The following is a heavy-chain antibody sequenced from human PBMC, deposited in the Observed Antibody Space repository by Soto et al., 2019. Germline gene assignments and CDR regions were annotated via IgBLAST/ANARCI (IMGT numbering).Heavy chain of an antibody. J-gene: IGHJ4*02. CDR2: ITDSGTGT. V-gene: IGHV3-23*01. CDR3: AKGLIKGRWYGED. Sequence: EVHLLESGGGLVHPGESLRLSCGAAGFTFSSCVMTWVRQAPGKGLEWVSCITDSGTGTYYADSVKGRFTISRDNSKNTMYLQMNNLRAEDTGAYYCAKGLIKGRWYGEDWGQGTLVTVSS. CDR1: GFTFSSCV. D-gene: IGHD6-13*01.